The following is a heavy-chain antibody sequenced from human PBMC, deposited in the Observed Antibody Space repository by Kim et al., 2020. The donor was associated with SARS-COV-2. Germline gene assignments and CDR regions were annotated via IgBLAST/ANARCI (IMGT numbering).Heavy chain of an antibody. CDR2: IYYSGST. V-gene: IGHV4-59*13. D-gene: IGHD3-22*01. CDR3: AKSSGYYWVTGVYGMDV. Sequence: SETLSLTCTVSGGSISSYYWSWIRQPPGKGLEWIGYIYYSGSTNYNPSLKSRVTISVDTSKNQFSLKLSSVTAADTAVYYCAKSSGYYWVTGVYGMDVWGQGTTVTVSS. CDR1: GGSISSYY. J-gene: IGHJ6*02.